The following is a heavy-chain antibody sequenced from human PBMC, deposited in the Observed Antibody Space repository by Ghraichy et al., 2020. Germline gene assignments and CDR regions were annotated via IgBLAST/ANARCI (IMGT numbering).Heavy chain of an antibody. CDR1: GFTVSSNY. J-gene: IGHJ6*02. CDR2: IYSGGST. Sequence: GGSLRLSCAASGFTVSSNYMSWVRQAPGKGLEWVSVIYSGGSTYYADSVKGRFTISRDNSKNTLYLQMNSLRAEDTAVYYCARDGRSLYYYGMDVWGQGTTVTVSS. V-gene: IGHV3-66*02. CDR3: ARDGRSLYYYGMDV. D-gene: IGHD1-26*01.